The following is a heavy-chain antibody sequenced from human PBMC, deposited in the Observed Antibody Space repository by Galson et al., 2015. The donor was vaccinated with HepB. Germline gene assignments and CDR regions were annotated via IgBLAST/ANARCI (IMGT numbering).Heavy chain of an antibody. D-gene: IGHD6-6*01. CDR1: GYTFTSYG. J-gene: IGHJ6*02. CDR2: ISAYNGNT. Sequence: SVKVSCKASGYTFTSYGISWVRQAPGQGLEWMGWISAYNGNTNYAQKLQGRVTMTTDTSTSTAYMELRSLRSDDTAVYYCARGIAARPGYYYYYGMDVWGQGTTVTVSS. V-gene: IGHV1-18*04. CDR3: ARGIAARPGYYYYYGMDV.